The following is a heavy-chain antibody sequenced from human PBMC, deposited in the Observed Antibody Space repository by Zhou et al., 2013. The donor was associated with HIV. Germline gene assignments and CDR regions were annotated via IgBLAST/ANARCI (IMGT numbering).Heavy chain of an antibody. CDR3: ARAYYHGSGSYWEDY. Sequence: QVQLQESGPGLVKPSETLSLTCAVSGYSISSGYYWGWIRQPPGKRLEWIGSIHHSGSTYYNPSLKSRVTISLDTSKNQFSLKLSSVTAADTAVYYCARAYYHGSGSYWEDYWGQGTLVTVSS. CDR1: GYSISSGYY. CDR2: IHHSGST. V-gene: IGHV4-38-2*01. J-gene: IGHJ4*02. D-gene: IGHD3-10*01.